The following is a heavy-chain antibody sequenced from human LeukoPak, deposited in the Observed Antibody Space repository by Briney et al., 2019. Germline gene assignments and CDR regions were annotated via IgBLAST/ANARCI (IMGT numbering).Heavy chain of an antibody. CDR2: INHSGST. Sequence: PSETLSLTCAVYGGSFSGYYWSWIRQPPGKGLEWIGEINHSGSTNYNPSLKSRVTISVDTSKNQFSLKLSSVTAADTAAYYCARQWSITGNPNWFDPWGQGTLVTVSS. J-gene: IGHJ5*02. CDR1: GGSFSGYY. V-gene: IGHV4-34*01. CDR3: ARQWSITGNPNWFDP. D-gene: IGHD1-20*01.